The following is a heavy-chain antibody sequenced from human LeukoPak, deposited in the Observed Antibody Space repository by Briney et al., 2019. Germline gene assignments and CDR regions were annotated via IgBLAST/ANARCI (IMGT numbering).Heavy chain of an antibody. CDR1: GGSISSYY. D-gene: IGHD6-19*01. CDR3: ARRGGAVAGTGFNWFDP. J-gene: IGHJ5*02. CDR2: IYYSGST. V-gene: IGHV4-59*08. Sequence: SETLSLTCTVSGGSISSYYWSWIRQPPGKGLEWIGYIYYSGSTNYNPSLKSRITISVDTSKNQFSLKLSSVTAADTAVYYSARRGGAVAGTGFNWFDPWGQGTLVTVSS.